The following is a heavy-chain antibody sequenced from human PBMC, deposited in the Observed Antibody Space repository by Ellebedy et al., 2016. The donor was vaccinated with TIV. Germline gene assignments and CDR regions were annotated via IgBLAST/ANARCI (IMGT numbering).Heavy chain of an antibody. D-gene: IGHD3-22*01. V-gene: IGHV3-23*01. Sequence: PGGSLRLSCAASGFTFSSYAMSWVRQAPGKGLEWVSTISHTGGRTYYADSVGGRFTISRDNSKKTLYLQMNGLSAEDTAVYYCAKGRGGGSDSSAPRYYFDYWGLGTLVTVSS. CDR1: GFTFSSYA. J-gene: IGHJ4*02. CDR3: AKGRGGGSDSSAPRYYFDY. CDR2: ISHTGGRT.